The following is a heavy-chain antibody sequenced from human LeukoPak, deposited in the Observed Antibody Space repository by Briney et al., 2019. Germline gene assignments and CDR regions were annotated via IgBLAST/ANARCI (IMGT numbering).Heavy chain of an antibody. CDR3: AKDGEH. J-gene: IGHJ4*02. CDR1: GFTFSNYA. CDR2: IWYDGSNE. D-gene: IGHD2-21*01. V-gene: IGHV3-33*03. Sequence: PGRSLRLSCVASGFTFSNYAMHWVRQAPGKGLEWVAIIWYDGSNEYYTDSVKGRFTISRDNSKNTLYLQMNNLRVEDTAVYYCAKDGEHWGQGTLVTVSS.